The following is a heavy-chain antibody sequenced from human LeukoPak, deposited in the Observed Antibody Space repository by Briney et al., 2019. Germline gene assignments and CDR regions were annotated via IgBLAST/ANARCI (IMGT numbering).Heavy chain of an antibody. CDR2: IDPNSGGT. V-gene: IGHV1-2*02. Sequence: GASVKVSCKASGYTFTGYYMHWVRQAPGQGLEWMGWIDPNSGGTNYAQKFQGRVTMTRDTSISTAYMELSRLRSDDTAVYYCAREDMITFGGVIAPGPFFDYWGQGTLVTVSS. CDR3: AREDMITFGGVIAPGPFFDY. J-gene: IGHJ4*02. CDR1: GYTFTGYY. D-gene: IGHD3-16*02.